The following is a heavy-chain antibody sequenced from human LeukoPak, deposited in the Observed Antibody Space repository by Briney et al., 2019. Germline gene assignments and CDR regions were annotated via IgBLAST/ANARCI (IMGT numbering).Heavy chain of an antibody. D-gene: IGHD6-13*01. CDR2: INHSGST. J-gene: IGHJ4*02. CDR1: GGSFSGYY. Sequence: SETLSLTCAVYGGSFSGYYWSWIRQPPGKGLEWIGEINHSGSTNYNPSLKSRVTISVDTSKNQSSLKLSSVTAADTAVYYCATPKGIAPLGYWGQGTLVTVSS. CDR3: ATPKGIAPLGY. V-gene: IGHV4-34*01.